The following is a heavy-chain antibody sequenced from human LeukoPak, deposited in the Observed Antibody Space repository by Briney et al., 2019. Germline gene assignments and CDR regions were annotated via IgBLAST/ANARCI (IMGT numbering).Heavy chain of an antibody. D-gene: IGHD2-2*02. CDR3: ARRDACSSTSCYKIGDSYFQH. V-gene: IGHV4-39*01. CDR2: IYYSGST. Sequence: SETLSLTCTVSGGSISSSSYYWGWIRQPPGKGLEWIGSIYYSGSTYYNPSLKSRVTISVDTSKNQFSLKLSSVTAADTAVYYCARRDACSSTSCYKIGDSYFQHWGQGTLVTVSS. CDR1: GGSISSSSYY. J-gene: IGHJ1*01.